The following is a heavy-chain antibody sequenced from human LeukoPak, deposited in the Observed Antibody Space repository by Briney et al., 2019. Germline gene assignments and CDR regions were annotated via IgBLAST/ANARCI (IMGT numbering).Heavy chain of an antibody. D-gene: IGHD2-2*01. V-gene: IGHV4-4*07. CDR1: GGSISTYY. CDR3: AREPYCSSTSCFHMDV. CDR2: TYTSGNT. J-gene: IGHJ6*03. Sequence: SATLSLTCTVSGGSISTYYWSWIRQPAGEGLEWIGRTYTSGNTHYNPSLKSRATMSVDTSKNQFSLKLSSVTAADTAVYYCAREPYCSSTSCFHMDVWGKGTTVTVSS.